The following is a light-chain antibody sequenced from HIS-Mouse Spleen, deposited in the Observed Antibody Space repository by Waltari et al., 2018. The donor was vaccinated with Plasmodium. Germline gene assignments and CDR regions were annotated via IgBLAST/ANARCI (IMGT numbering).Light chain of an antibody. CDR1: QGISSY. V-gene: IGKV1D-8*02. Sequence: AIWMTQSPSLLSASTGDRVTLSCRRSQGISSYLAWYQQKPGKAPGLLIYAASTLQSGVASRFSGSGSGTDFTLTISCLQSEDFATYYCQQYDSFPYTFGQGTKLEIK. J-gene: IGKJ2*01. CDR2: AAS. CDR3: QQYDSFPYT.